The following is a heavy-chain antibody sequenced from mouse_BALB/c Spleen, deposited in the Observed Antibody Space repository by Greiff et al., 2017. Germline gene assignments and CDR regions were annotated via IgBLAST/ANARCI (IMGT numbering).Heavy chain of an antibody. CDR3: ARYGYYRYDGSYWYFDV. D-gene: IGHD2-14*01. CDR2: IDPANGNT. CDR1: GFNIKDTY. V-gene: IGHV14-3*02. J-gene: IGHJ1*01. Sequence: VQLQQSGAELVKPGASVKLSCTASGFNIKDTYMHWVKQRPEQGLEWIGRIDPANGNTKYDPKFQGKATITADTSSNTAYLQLSSLTSEDTAVYYCARYGYYRYDGSYWYFDVWGAGTTVTVSS.